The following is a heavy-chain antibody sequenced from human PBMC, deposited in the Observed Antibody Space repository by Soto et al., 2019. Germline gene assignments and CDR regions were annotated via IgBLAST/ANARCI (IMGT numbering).Heavy chain of an antibody. CDR3: AREYTYGSNFFDC. J-gene: IGHJ4*02. CDR1: GGSISSAAYY. CDR2: ISHSGST. D-gene: IGHD5-18*01. V-gene: IGHV4-31*03. Sequence: QVQLQESGPGLVKPSQTVSLTCTVSGGSISSAAYYWSWIRQHPGKDLEWIGYISHSGSTYYTPSLKSRVIISADTSKNQFSLNLNSVTAADTAVYYCAREYTYGSNFFDCWGQGALVTVSS.